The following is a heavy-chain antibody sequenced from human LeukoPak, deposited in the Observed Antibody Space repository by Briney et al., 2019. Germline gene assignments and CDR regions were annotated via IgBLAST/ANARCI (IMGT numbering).Heavy chain of an antibody. CDR2: INSDGSNT. V-gene: IGHV3-74*01. D-gene: IGHD3-22*01. J-gene: IGHJ4*02. CDR1: GSTFSSYW. Sequence: GGSLRLSCAASGSTFSSYWMHWVRQVPGKGLVWASRINSDGSNTRYADSVKGRFTISRDNAKNTLYLQMNSLRAEDTAVYYCARDLELVYYDSSGYDYWGQGTLVIVSS. CDR3: ARDLELVYYDSSGYDY.